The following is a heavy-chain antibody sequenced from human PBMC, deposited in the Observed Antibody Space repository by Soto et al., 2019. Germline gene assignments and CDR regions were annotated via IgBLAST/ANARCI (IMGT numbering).Heavy chain of an antibody. J-gene: IGHJ3*02. V-gene: IGHV5-51*01. CDR3: AIHHSLSYYYDSSGYPQGAFDI. D-gene: IGHD3-22*01. Sequence: PGESLKISCKGSGYSFTSYWIGWVRQMPGKGLEWMGIIYPGDSDTRYSPSFQGQVTISADKSISTAYLQWSSLKASDTAMYYCAIHHSLSYYYDSSGYPQGAFDIWGQGTMVTVSS. CDR2: IYPGDSDT. CDR1: GYSFTSYW.